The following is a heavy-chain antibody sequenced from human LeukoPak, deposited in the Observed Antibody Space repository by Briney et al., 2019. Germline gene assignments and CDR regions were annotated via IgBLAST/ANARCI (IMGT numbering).Heavy chain of an antibody. V-gene: IGHV1-2*02. J-gene: IGHJ6*03. CDR2: INPNSGGT. Sequence: GASVKVSYTASGYMFTGCYMHWVRQAPGQGLEWMGWINPNSGGTNYAQKFQGRVTMPRDTSISTAYMDLNRLRSDDTAVYYCARVVAVTGTPVFYMDVWGKGATVTVSS. CDR3: ARVVAVTGTPVFYMDV. CDR1: GYMFTGCY. D-gene: IGHD6-19*01.